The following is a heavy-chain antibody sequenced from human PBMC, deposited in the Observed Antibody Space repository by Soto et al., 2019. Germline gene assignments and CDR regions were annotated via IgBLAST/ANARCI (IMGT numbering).Heavy chain of an antibody. CDR3: AKGGGPRGYYGMDV. Sequence: GGSLRLSCAASGFTFSTYPMHWVRQAPGKGLAWVAVISFDGSIKYYADSVKGRFTISRDNSKSMLYLQMNSLRAEDTAVYYCAKGGGPRGYYGMDVWGQGTSVTVSS. CDR1: GFTFSTYP. D-gene: IGHD2-15*01. J-gene: IGHJ6*02. V-gene: IGHV3-30*04. CDR2: ISFDGSIK.